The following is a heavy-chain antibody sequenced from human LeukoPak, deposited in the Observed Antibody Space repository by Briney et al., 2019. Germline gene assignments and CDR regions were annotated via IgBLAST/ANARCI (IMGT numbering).Heavy chain of an antibody. CDR2: ISGSGGST. D-gene: IGHD3-9*01. V-gene: IGHV3-23*01. CDR1: GFTFSSYA. CDR3: ARDNYDILTGSKTPPDY. J-gene: IGHJ4*02. Sequence: GGSLRLSCAASGFTFSSYAMSWVRQAPGKGLEWVSAISGSGGSTYYADSVKGRFTISRDNAKNSLYLQMNSLRAEDTAVYYCARDNYDILTGSKTPPDYWGQGTLVTVSS.